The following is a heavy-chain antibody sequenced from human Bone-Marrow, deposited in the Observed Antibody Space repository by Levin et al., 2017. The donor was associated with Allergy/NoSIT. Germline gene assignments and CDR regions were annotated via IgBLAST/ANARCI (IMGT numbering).Heavy chain of an antibody. CDR1: GGSFSDYY. Sequence: SETLSLTCAIYGGSFSDYYWSWIRQPPGKGLEWIGEIYHTGSTYYNPSLKSRVTISADTSKNQFSLKLSSVTAADTAVYYCAREPGYCTGGSCYGGWFDPWGQGTLVTVSS. V-gene: IGHV4-34*01. CDR2: IYHTGST. D-gene: IGHD2-15*01. CDR3: AREPGYCTGGSCYGGWFDP. J-gene: IGHJ5*02.